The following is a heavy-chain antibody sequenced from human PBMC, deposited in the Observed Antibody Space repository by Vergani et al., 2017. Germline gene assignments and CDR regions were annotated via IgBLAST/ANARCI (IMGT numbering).Heavy chain of an antibody. CDR3: AKNEAITGTTRIAFDI. J-gene: IGHJ3*02. CDR1: GFNFSVFG. V-gene: IGHV3-30*18. Sequence: QVQLVESGGGVVQPGRSLRLSCVASGFNFSVFGMHWVRQTPGKGLEWVAVISSDGSNKYYGDSVKGRFTISRDNSKNTVYLQMSSLRAEDTAVYYCAKNEAITGTTRIAFDIWGQGTMVTVSS. CDR2: ISSDGSNK. D-gene: IGHD1-7*01.